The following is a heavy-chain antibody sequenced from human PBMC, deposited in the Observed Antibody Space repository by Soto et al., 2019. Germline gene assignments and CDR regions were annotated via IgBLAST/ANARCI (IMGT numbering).Heavy chain of an antibody. CDR3: ARNLPHRYCSSTSCYYEQYNWFDP. J-gene: IGHJ5*02. V-gene: IGHV1-69*13. CDR2: IIPIFGTA. Sequence: SVKVSCKASGGTFSSDAISWVRQAPGQGLEWMGGIIPIFGTANYAQKFQGRVTITADESTSTAYMELSSLRSEDTAVYYCARNLPHRYCSSTSCYYEQYNWFDPWGQGTLVTVSS. CDR1: GGTFSSDA. D-gene: IGHD2-2*01.